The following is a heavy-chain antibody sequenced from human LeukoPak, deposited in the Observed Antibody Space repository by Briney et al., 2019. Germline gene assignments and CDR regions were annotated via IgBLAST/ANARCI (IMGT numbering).Heavy chain of an antibody. CDR2: ISGSGGST. CDR3: AKDLAYCTGGSCYL. V-gene: IGHV3-23*01. D-gene: IGHD2-15*01. Sequence: PGGSLRLSCAASGFTFSSYGMSWVRQAPGKGLEWVSAISGSGGSTYYADSVKGRFTISRDNSKNTLNLQMNSLRAEDTAVYYCAKDLAYCTGGSCYLWGQGTLVTVSS. J-gene: IGHJ4*02. CDR1: GFTFSSYG.